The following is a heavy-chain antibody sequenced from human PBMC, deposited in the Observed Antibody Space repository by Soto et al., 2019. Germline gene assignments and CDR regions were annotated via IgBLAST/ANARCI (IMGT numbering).Heavy chain of an antibody. V-gene: IGHV4-31*03. CDR1: GDSISSGAYY. CDR3: ARAGPVTTFRFREYPNSPFDN. J-gene: IGHJ4*02. Sequence: QVQLQESGPGLVKPSQTLSLTCTVSGDSISSGAYYWSWIRHYPGKGLEWIGYIYYSGTSAYNPSVKGRVTISLDPSKNQFSLSLNSVTAADTAVYYCARAGPVTTFRFREYPNSPFDNWGRGTLVTVSS. D-gene: IGHD4-17*01. CDR2: IYYSGTS.